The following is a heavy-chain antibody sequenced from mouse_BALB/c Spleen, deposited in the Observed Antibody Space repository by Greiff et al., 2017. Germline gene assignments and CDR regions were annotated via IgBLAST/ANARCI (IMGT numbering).Heavy chain of an antibody. V-gene: IGHV2-9*02. CDR2: IWAGGST. J-gene: IGHJ4*01. Sequence: QVQLQQSGPGLVAPSQSLSITCTVSGFSLTSYGVHWVRQPPGKGLEWLGVIWAGGSTNYNSALMSRLSISKDNSKSQVFLKMNCLQTDDTAMYYCARGYDYDVYAMDYWGQGTSVTVSS. D-gene: IGHD2-4*01. CDR1: GFSLTSYG. CDR3: ARGYDYDVYAMDY.